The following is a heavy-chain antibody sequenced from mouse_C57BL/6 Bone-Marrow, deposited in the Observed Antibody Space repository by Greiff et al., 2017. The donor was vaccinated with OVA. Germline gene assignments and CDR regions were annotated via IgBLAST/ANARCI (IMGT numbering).Heavy chain of an antibody. Sequence: VQLQQSGAELVKPGASVKISCKASGYAFSSYWMNWVKQRPGKGLEWIGQIYPGDGDTNYNGKFKGKATLTADKSSSTAYMQLSSLTSEDSAVYFCARKGLYYGSSFFFDYWGQGTTLTVSS. J-gene: IGHJ2*01. CDR3: ARKGLYYGSSFFFDY. CDR1: GYAFSSYW. V-gene: IGHV1-80*01. CDR2: IYPGDGDT. D-gene: IGHD1-1*01.